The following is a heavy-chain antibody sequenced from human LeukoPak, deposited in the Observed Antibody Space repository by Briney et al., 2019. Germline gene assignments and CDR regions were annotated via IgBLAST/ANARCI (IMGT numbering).Heavy chain of an antibody. CDR2: IYHSGST. J-gene: IGHJ5*02. D-gene: IGHD6-6*01. Sequence: SETLSLTCTVSGYSISTGYYWGWIRQPPGKGLEWIGSIYHSGSTFYNPSLKSRVTISVDTSKNQFSLKLSSVTAADTAVYYCARRRYSSSSGWFDPWGQGTLVTVSS. CDR3: ARRRYSSSSGWFDP. V-gene: IGHV4-38-2*02. CDR1: GYSISTGYY.